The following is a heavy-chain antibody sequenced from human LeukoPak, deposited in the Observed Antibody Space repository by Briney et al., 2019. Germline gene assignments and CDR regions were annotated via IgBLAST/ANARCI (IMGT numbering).Heavy chain of an antibody. CDR3: ASPSNVVAATASYYYYGMDV. Sequence: ASVKLSCKASGYTFTGYYMHWVRQAPGQGLEWMGWINPNSGGTNYAQKFQGRVTMTRDTSISTAYMELSRLRSDDTAVYYCASPSNVVAATASYYYYGMDVWGQGTTVTVSS. CDR2: INPNSGGT. CDR1: GYTFTGYY. V-gene: IGHV1-2*02. D-gene: IGHD2-15*01. J-gene: IGHJ6*02.